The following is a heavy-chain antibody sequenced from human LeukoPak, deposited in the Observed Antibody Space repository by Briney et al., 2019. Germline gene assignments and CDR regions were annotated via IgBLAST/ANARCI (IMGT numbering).Heavy chain of an antibody. Sequence: GESLKISCKGSGYSFTSYWISWVRQMPGKGLEWMGRIDPSDSYTHYSPSFQGHVTISADKSISTAYLQWSSLKASDTAMYYCARQGGWSQSEFWFDPWGQGTLVTVSS. D-gene: IGHD6-19*01. CDR2: IDPSDSYT. CDR1: GYSFTSYW. V-gene: IGHV5-10-1*01. CDR3: ARQGGWSQSEFWFDP. J-gene: IGHJ5*02.